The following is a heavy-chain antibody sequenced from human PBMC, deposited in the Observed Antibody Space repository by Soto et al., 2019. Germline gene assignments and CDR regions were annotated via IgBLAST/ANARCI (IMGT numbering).Heavy chain of an antibody. Sequence: EVQLFESGGGLVEPGESLRLSCAASGFIFKDFAMSWVRQAPGKGLEWVSTITTSDDITYSADSVSGRFTISRGNSANTVFLQMSSLRGDDTATYYCTKGDSSGYFDPSAGYSTPDHWGQGTLVTVSS. CDR1: GFIFKDFA. V-gene: IGHV3-23*01. CDR2: ITTSDDIT. CDR3: TKGDSSGYFDPSAGYSTPDH. D-gene: IGHD2-15*01. J-gene: IGHJ5*02.